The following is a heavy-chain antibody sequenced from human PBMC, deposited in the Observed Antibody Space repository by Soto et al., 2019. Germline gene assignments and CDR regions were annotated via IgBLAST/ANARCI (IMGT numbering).Heavy chain of an antibody. CDR1: GYTFTSYG. Sequence: QVQLVQSGAAVKKLGASVKVSCKASGYTFTSYGFSWVRQAPGQGLEWMGWISAYNGNTNYAQKLQGRVTMTTDTSTSTAYMELRSLRSDDTAVYYCASYHLNSYYYGMDVWGQGTTVTVSS. CDR3: ASYHLNSYYYGMDV. V-gene: IGHV1-18*01. J-gene: IGHJ6*02. CDR2: ISAYNGNT.